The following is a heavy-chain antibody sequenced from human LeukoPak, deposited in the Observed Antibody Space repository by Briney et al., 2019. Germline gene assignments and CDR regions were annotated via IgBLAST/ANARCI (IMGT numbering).Heavy chain of an antibody. V-gene: IGHV3-21*01. CDR2: ISSSSSYI. D-gene: IGHD3-3*01. Sequence: GGSLRLSCAASGFTFSSYSMNWVRQAPGKGLEWVSSISSSSSYIYYADSVKGRFTISRDNSQNTVSLQVNNLRTEDTAFYYCAKTSLSDASGHYCYMDVRGKGTTVTVSS. CDR1: GFTFSSYS. J-gene: IGHJ6*03. CDR3: AKTSLSDASGHYCYMDV.